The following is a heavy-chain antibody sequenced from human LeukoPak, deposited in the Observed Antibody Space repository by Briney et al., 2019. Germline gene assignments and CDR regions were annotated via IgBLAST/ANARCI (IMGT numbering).Heavy chain of an antibody. D-gene: IGHD6-19*01. J-gene: IGHJ4*02. CDR1: GGSFSGYY. Sequence: SETLSLTCAVYGGSFSGYYWSWIRQPPGKGLEWIGEINHSGSTNYNPSLKSRVTISVDTSKNQFSLKLSSVTAADMAVYYCALTAVAGDKIFDYWGQGTLVTVSS. CDR2: INHSGST. CDR3: ALTAVAGDKIFDY. V-gene: IGHV4-34*01.